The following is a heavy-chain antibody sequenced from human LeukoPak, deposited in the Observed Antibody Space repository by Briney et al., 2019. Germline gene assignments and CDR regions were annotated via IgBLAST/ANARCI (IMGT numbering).Heavy chain of an antibody. J-gene: IGHJ4*02. CDR3: ARAPIPPYYYDSSGYVF. V-gene: IGHV1-18*01. CDR2: ISAYTGNI. CDR1: GYTFSSQG. Sequence: ASVKVSCKASGYTFSSQGISWVRQAPGQGLEWMGWISAYTGNINYAQKLQGRVTMTTDTSTSTAYMELRSLRSDDTAVYYCARAPIPPYYYDSSGYVFWGQGTLVTVSS. D-gene: IGHD3-22*01.